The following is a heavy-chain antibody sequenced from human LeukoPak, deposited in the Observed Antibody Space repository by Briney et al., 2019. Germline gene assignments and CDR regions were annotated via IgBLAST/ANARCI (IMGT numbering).Heavy chain of an antibody. V-gene: IGHV3-48*03. D-gene: IGHD1-26*01. CDR3: AREGVGRIGDGFDI. CDR1: GFTFNDYE. CDR2: ISSSGSIT. J-gene: IGHJ3*02. Sequence: GGSLRLSCAASGFTFNDYEMTWVRQAPGKGLEWISYISSSGSITSHADSVKGRFTISRDNAKNSLSLQMNSLRAEDTAVYYCAREGVGRIGDGFDIWGQGTMVTVSS.